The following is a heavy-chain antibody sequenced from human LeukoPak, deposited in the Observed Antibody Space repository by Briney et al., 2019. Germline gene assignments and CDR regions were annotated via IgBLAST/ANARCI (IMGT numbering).Heavy chain of an antibody. CDR1: GGSISSYY. V-gene: IGHV4-59*08. J-gene: IGHJ2*01. CDR3: ARMAVAGTLSRRYFDL. CDR2: ISDIGSI. D-gene: IGHD6-19*01. Sequence: SETLSLTCTVSGGSISSYYWSWIRQPPGKGPEWIAYISDIGSINYNPSLKSRVTISLDTSKNQFSLKLSSVTAADTAVYYCARMAVAGTLSRRYFDLWGRGTLVTVSS.